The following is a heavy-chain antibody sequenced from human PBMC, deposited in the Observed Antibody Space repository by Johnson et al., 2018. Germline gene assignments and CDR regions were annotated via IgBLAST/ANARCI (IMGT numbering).Heavy chain of an antibody. CDR3: ASSPGPYYYYYIMDV. Sequence: VQLVQSGGGVVQPGRSLRLSCAASGFTFSSYNIHWVRQAPGKGLEWVSSISSGSSYIYYADSVKGRFTISGDNSKNTLDLQMNSLRAEDTAVYYCASSPGPYYYYYIMDVWGKGTTVTVSS. J-gene: IGHJ6*04. CDR1: GFTFSSYN. V-gene: IGHV3-21*04. CDR2: ISSGSSYI. D-gene: IGHD6-6*01.